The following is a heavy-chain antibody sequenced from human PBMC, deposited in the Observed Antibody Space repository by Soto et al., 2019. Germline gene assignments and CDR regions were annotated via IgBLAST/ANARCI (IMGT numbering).Heavy chain of an antibody. J-gene: IGHJ4*02. Sequence: SETLSLTCTVSGGSISSGGYYWSWIRQHPGKGLEWIGYIYYSGSTNYNPSLKSRVTISVDTSKNQFSLKLSSVAAADTAVYYCARRYGYSFDYWGQGTLVTVSS. CDR2: IYYSGST. CDR1: GGSISSGGYY. CDR3: ARRYGYSFDY. D-gene: IGHD1-1*01. V-gene: IGHV4-61*08.